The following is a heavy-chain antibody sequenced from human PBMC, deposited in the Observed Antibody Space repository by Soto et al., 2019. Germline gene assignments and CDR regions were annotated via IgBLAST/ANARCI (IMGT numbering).Heavy chain of an antibody. CDR3: VRGLQWRYLDY. J-gene: IGHJ4*02. D-gene: IGHD6-19*01. Sequence: WASVKVSCKASGYTFIDYFIQWVRQAPGQGLEWMGWINPSSGETTYAQKFQGRVTMTRDTSISTAYMDLITLRSDDTALYYCVRGLQWRYLDYSGQGTSVPV. V-gene: IGHV1-2*02. CDR1: GYTFIDYF. CDR2: INPSSGET.